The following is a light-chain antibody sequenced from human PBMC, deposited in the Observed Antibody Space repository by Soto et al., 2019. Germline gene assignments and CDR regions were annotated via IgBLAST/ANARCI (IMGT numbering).Light chain of an antibody. CDR2: AAS. V-gene: IGKV1-17*01. J-gene: IGKJ1*01. CDR3: QQSYSSPPT. Sequence: DIQMTQSPSSLSASVGDRVTITCRASQGIGNDLGWYQQKPGKAPKRLIYAASSLQSGVPSRFSCSGSFNDLTLTVSSLQPEDFGVDYCQQSYSSPPTLGQGTKVDIK. CDR1: QGIGND.